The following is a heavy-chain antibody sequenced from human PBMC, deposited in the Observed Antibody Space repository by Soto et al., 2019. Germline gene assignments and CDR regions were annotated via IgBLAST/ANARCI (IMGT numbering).Heavy chain of an antibody. D-gene: IGHD2-2*03. CDR2: IVVGSGNT. Sequence: SVKVSCKASGFTFTSSAVQWVRQARGQRLEWIGWIVVGSGNTNYAQKFQERVTITRDMSTSTAYMELSSLRSEDTAVYYCAAAPLDIVVVPGFYGMDVRGQGTTVTVSS. CDR1: GFTFTSSA. CDR3: AAAPLDIVVVPGFYGMDV. V-gene: IGHV1-58*01. J-gene: IGHJ6*02.